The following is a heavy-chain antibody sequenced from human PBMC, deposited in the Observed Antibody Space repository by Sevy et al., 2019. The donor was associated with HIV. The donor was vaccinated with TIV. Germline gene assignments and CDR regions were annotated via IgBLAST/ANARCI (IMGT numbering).Heavy chain of an antibody. D-gene: IGHD5-12*01. J-gene: IGHJ6*02. CDR3: ITDPAYRGYDEEVINYYFYGMDV. CDR1: GFTFSSAW. Sequence: GGSLRLSCTASGFTFSSAWMSWVRQAPGKGLEWVGRIKSEFDAGAVACAAPVKGRFSISREDSKNTVYLQMNSLKTEDTAVYYCITDPAYRGYDEEVINYYFYGMDVWGRGTTVTVSS. CDR2: IKSEFDAGAV. V-gene: IGHV3-15*01.